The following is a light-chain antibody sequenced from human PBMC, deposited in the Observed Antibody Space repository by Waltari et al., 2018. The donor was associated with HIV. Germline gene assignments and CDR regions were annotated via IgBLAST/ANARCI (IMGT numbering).Light chain of an antibody. Sequence: QSALTQPASVSGSPGPPITISCTGTSSDVGSYTLVSWYQQHPGTAPKLMIYEVSKRPSGVSNRFSGSKSGNTASLTISGLQAEDEADYYCCSYAGSYVFGTGTKVTVL. CDR1: SSDVGSYTL. V-gene: IGLV2-23*02. CDR2: EVS. J-gene: IGLJ1*01. CDR3: CSYAGSYV.